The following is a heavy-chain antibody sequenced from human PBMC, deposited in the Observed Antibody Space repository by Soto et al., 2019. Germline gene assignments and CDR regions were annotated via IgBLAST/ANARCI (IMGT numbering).Heavy chain of an antibody. CDR3: ARLRAYALRFDY. Sequence: GGSLRLSCAASGFTVSNSYMSWVRQAPGKGLEWVSVIHSGGSTYYADSVKGRFIISRDNSKNTLHLQMNSLRGEDTAVYYCARLRAYALRFDYWGQGTLVTVSS. D-gene: IGHD3-10*01. J-gene: IGHJ4*02. V-gene: IGHV3-66*04. CDR1: GFTVSNSY. CDR2: IHSGGST.